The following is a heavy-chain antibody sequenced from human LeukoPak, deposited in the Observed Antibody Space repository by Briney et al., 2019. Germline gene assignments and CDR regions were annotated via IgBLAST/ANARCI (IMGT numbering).Heavy chain of an antibody. D-gene: IGHD6-19*01. Sequence: GASVKVSCKASGYTFTGYYMHWVRQAPGQGLEWMGWINPNSGGTNYAQKFQGRVTMTRDTSISTAYMELSRLRSDDTAVYFCARGVAVTAYLSNWFDPWGQGTLVTVSS. CDR3: ARGVAVTAYLSNWFDP. CDR1: GYTFTGYY. CDR2: INPNSGGT. J-gene: IGHJ5*02. V-gene: IGHV1-2*02.